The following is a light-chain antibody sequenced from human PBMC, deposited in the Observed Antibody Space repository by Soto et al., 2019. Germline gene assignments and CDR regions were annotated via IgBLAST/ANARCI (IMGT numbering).Light chain of an antibody. Sequence: DIQMTQSPSSLSASVGDRVTITCRASQSVGNFLNWYQQKPGLPPKYLIYAASNLQSGVPSRFSGSGSGTDFTLTISNLQPDDFATYYCQHYNSYSEAFGQGTKVDIK. J-gene: IGKJ1*01. V-gene: IGKV1-39*01. CDR3: QHYNSYSEA. CDR1: QSVGNF. CDR2: AAS.